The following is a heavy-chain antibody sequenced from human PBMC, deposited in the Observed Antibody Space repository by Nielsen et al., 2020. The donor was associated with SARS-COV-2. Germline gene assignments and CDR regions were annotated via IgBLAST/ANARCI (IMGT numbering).Heavy chain of an antibody. D-gene: IGHD6-19*01. V-gene: IGHV3-11*05. CDR3: ARAQAVAGRYYYYGMDV. Sequence: GGSLRLSCAASGFTFSDYYMSWIRQAPGKGLEWVSYISSSSSYTNYADSVKGRFTISRDNAKNSLYLQMNSLRAEDTAVYYCARAQAVAGRYYYYGMDVWGQGTTVTVSS. CDR2: ISSSSSYT. CDR1: GFTFSDYY. J-gene: IGHJ6*02.